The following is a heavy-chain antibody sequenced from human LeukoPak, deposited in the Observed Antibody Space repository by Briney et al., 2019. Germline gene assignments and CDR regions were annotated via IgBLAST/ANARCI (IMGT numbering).Heavy chain of an antibody. Sequence: SETLSLTCTVSGGSISSSSYYWGWIRQPPGKGLEWIGSIYYSGSTYYNPSLKSRVTISVDTSKNQFSLKLSSVTAADTAVYYCARDSSGSPGPTFDYWGQGTLVTVSS. CDR2: IYYSGST. CDR3: ARDSSGSPGPTFDY. J-gene: IGHJ4*02. V-gene: IGHV4-39*02. CDR1: GGSISSSSYY.